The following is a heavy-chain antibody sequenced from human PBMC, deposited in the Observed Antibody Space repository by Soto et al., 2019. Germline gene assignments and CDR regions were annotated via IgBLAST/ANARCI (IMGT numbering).Heavy chain of an antibody. J-gene: IGHJ6*02. V-gene: IGHV4-34*01. D-gene: IGHD1-26*01. CDR2: INHSGST. CDR3: AREWGGSYLNYYYYYGMDV. Sequence: QVQLQQWGAGLLKPSETLSLTCAVYGGSFSGYYWSWIRQPPGKGLEWIGEINHSGSTNYNPSLKSRVTISVDTSKNQFSLKLSSVTAADTAVYYCAREWGGSYLNYYYYYGMDVWGQGTTVTVSS. CDR1: GGSFSGYY.